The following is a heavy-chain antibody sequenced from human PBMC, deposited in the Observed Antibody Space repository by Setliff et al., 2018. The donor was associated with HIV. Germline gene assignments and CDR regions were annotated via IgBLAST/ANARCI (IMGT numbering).Heavy chain of an antibody. V-gene: IGHV1-69*13. CDR2: IIPIFGST. CDR3: ARDDATGTFDY. D-gene: IGHD1-1*01. CDR1: GGTFSNYA. Sequence: SVKVSCKASGGTFSNYAISWVRQAPGQGLEWMGGIIPIFGSTKYAQKFQDRVTITADESTYTADMELSSLRSEDTAVYYCARDDATGTFDYWGQGTLVTVSS. J-gene: IGHJ4*02.